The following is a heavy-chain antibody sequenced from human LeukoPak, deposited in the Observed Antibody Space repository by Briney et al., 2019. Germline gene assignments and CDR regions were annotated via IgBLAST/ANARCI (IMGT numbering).Heavy chain of an antibody. V-gene: IGHV3-7*01. CDR3: ARPELPGWSVLFDF. D-gene: IGHD2-15*01. J-gene: IGHJ4*02. CDR2: IDQDGSEK. CDR1: RFTFSNYW. Sequence: GGSLRLSCAASRFTFSNYWMSWVRQAPGKGLEWVANIDQDGSEKYYAGSVKGRFTISRDNAKNSLYLQMNSLRVDDTAVYYCARPELPGWSVLFDFWGQGTLVTVSS.